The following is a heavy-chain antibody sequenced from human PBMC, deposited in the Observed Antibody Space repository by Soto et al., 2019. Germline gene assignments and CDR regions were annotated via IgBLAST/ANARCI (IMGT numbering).Heavy chain of an antibody. CDR1: GYTFTSYG. J-gene: IGHJ4*02. D-gene: IGHD2-2*01. Sequence: ASVKVSCTASGYTFTSYGSIWVRQAPGQGLEWMGWISAYNGNTNYAQKLQGRVTMTTDTSTSTAYMELRSLRSDDTAVYYCARDRGPAAILDRMMDYWGQGTLVTVSS. CDR2: ISAYNGNT. CDR3: ARDRGPAAILDRMMDY. V-gene: IGHV1-18*01.